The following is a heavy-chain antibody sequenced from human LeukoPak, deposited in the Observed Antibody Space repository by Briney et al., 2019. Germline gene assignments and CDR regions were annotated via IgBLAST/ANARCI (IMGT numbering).Heavy chain of an antibody. Sequence: PSETLSLTCAVSGYSISSGYYWGWIRQPPGKGLEWIGRIYHSGSTYYNSSLKSRITISVDTSKNQYSLKLSSVTAADTAVYYWARAPPCYFDYWGQGTLVTVSS. CDR1: GYSISSGYY. CDR3: ARAPPCYFDY. J-gene: IGHJ4*02. CDR2: IYHSGST. V-gene: IGHV4-38-2*01.